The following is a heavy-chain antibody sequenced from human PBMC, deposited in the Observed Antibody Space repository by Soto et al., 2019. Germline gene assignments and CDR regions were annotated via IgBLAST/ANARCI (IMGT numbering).Heavy chain of an antibody. CDR2: IKQDGSEK. D-gene: IGHD6-13*01. CDR3: AREGSTIAAAGTAFDI. Sequence: GGSLRLSCAASGFTFSSYWMSWVRQAPGKGLEWVANIKQDGSEKYYVDSVKGRFTISRDNAKNSLYLQMNSLRAEDTDVYYCAREGSTIAAAGTAFDIWGQGTMVTVSS. V-gene: IGHV3-7*03. J-gene: IGHJ3*02. CDR1: GFTFSSYW.